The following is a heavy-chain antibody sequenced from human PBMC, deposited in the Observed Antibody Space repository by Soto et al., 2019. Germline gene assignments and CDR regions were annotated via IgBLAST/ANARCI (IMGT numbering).Heavy chain of an antibody. V-gene: IGHV4-30-4*01. CDR3: ARVPPTAYYDSSGYRDY. Sequence: QVQLQESGPGLVKPSQTLSLTCTVSGGSISSGDYYWSWIRQPPGKGLEWIGYIYYSGSTYYNPSLKRRVTLSVDTSKNQFSLKLSSVTAADTAVYYCARVPPTAYYDSSGYRDYWGQGTLVTVSS. J-gene: IGHJ4*02. CDR2: IYYSGST. D-gene: IGHD3-22*01. CDR1: GGSISSGDYY.